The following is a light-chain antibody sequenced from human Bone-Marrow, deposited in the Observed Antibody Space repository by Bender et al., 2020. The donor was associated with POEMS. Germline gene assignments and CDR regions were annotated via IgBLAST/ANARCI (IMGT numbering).Light chain of an antibody. CDR3: QSYDNSLGGWV. CDR1: TIDVGTYDY. J-gene: IGLJ3*02. Sequence: QSALTQPASVSGSPGQSITISCTGTTIDVGTYDYVSWYQQHPGKVPKVMIYEGDKRPSGVSNRFSGSKSGTSASLAITGLQAEDEGDYYCQSYDNSLGGWVFGGGTKLTVL. V-gene: IGLV2-14*01. CDR2: EGD.